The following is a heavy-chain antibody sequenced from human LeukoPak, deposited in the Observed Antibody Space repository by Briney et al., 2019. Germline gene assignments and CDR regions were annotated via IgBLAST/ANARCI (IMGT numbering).Heavy chain of an antibody. CDR3: ARASGASSTSSYYYYYYMDV. CDR1: GGSFSGYY. Sequence: SETLSLTCAVYGGSFSGYYWSWIRQPPGKGLEWIGEINHSGSTNYNPSLKSRVTISVDTSKNQFSLKLSSVTAADTAVYYCARASGASSTSSYYYYYYMDVWGKGTTVTVSS. J-gene: IGHJ6*03. V-gene: IGHV4-34*01. D-gene: IGHD2-2*01. CDR2: INHSGST.